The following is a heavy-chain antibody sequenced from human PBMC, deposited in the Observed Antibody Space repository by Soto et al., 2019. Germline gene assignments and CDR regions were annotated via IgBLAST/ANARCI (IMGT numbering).Heavy chain of an antibody. CDR3: VQSRCGGDCLEIYSSHAYNGLDV. Sequence: QVTLKESGPTLVKPTQTLTLTCTVSGLSLRTTGVGVGWVRQPPGKALEWLALLYWDDDQRYSPSLRSRLTIAKDISEKQVGFTMTNMDTVDTATYYCVQSRCGGDCLEIYSSHAYNGLDVWGQGTTVTVSS. D-gene: IGHD2-21*02. J-gene: IGHJ6*02. CDR2: LYWDDDQ. V-gene: IGHV2-5*02. CDR1: GLSLRTTGVG.